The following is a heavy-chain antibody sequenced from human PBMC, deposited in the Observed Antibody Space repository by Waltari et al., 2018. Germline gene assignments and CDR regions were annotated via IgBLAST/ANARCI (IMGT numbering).Heavy chain of an antibody. J-gene: IGHJ5*02. CDR3: TRDRVGYCSGGTCYSRWFDP. CDR2: FDPEYGEA. D-gene: IGHD2-15*01. V-gene: IGHV1-24*01. Sequence: QAQLVQSGAEVKKPGASVKVSCRVSGYSLTESALHWVRQAPGRGLEWLGGFDPEYGEAVYAQEFQGRVTMTEDTSKDTAYMELSSLTYEDTAVYYCTRDRVGYCSGGTCYSRWFDPWGQGTLVTVSS. CDR1: GYSLTESA.